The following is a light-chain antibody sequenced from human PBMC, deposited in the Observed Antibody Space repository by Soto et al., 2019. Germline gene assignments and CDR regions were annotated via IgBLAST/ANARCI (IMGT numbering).Light chain of an antibody. Sequence: EIVLTQSPGTLSLSPGERATLSCRSSQSVRTSQSVSSYLAWYQQKPGQAARLIISGASNRATGRPDRFSGSGFSTDFTLTISRLKTEDFAVYYWQHYGSSPLTFGGGTKVGVK. J-gene: IGKJ3*01. CDR3: QHYGSSPLT. CDR1: QSVRTSQSVSSY. V-gene: IGKV3-20*01. CDR2: GAS.